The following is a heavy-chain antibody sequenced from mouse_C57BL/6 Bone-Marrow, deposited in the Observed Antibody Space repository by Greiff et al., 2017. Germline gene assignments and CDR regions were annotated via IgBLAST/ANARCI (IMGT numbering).Heavy chain of an antibody. CDR3: TRELGKYYFDY. J-gene: IGHJ2*01. Sequence: EVQVVESGEGLVMPGGSLKLSCAASGFTFSSYAMSWVRQTPEKRLEWVAYISSGGDYIYYAATVKGRFTISRDNARNTLYLQMSSLKSEDTAMYYCTRELGKYYFDYWGQGNTLTVSS. V-gene: IGHV5-9-1*02. CDR1: GFTFSSYA. CDR2: ISSGGDYI. D-gene: IGHD4-1*01.